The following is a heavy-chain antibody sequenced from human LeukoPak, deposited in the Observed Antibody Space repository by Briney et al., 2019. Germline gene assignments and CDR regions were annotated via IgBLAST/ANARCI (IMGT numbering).Heavy chain of an antibody. CDR1: GFTFSNYI. Sequence: PGGSLRLSCAASGFTFSNYIMIWVRQAPGKGLECVSYISSSGSTMHYADSVRGRFTISRDNAKKSLYLQMNSLRAEDTGVYYCARVWDGYSGEDYWGQGTLVTVSS. CDR3: ARVWDGYSGEDY. J-gene: IGHJ4*02. D-gene: IGHD5-18*01. V-gene: IGHV3-48*01. CDR2: ISSSGSTM.